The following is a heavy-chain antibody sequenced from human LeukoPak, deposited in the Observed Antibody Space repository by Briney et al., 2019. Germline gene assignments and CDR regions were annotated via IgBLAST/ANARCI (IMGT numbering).Heavy chain of an antibody. Sequence: SETLSLTCAVSGGSISSSNWWTWVRQSPGKGLEWIGEIYHSGSTNYNPSLKGRVTISVDKSKNQFSLKLSSVTAADTAVYYCAGATPFKIDYWGQGTLVTVSS. CDR2: IYHSGST. CDR3: AGATPFKIDY. D-gene: IGHD5-12*01. CDR1: GGSISSSNW. V-gene: IGHV4-4*02. J-gene: IGHJ4*02.